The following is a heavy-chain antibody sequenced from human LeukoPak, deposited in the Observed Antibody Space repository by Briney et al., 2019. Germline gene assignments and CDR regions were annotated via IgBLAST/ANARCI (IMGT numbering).Heavy chain of an antibody. CDR3: ARGFRNHIVVVVAALKNYSYFDY. Sequence: SETLSLTCTVSGGSISSYYWSWIRQPPGKGLEWIGYIYYSGSTNYNPSLKSRVTISVDTSKNQFSLKLSSVTAADTAVYYCARGFRNHIVVVVAALKNYSYFDYWGQGTLVTVSS. CDR1: GGSISSYY. CDR2: IYYSGST. D-gene: IGHD2-15*01. V-gene: IGHV4-59*12. J-gene: IGHJ4*02.